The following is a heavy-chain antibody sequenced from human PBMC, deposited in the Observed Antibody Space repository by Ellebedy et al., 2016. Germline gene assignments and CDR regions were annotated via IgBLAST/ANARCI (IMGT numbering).Heavy chain of an antibody. V-gene: IGHV3-23*01. CDR2: LSGSGPKT. Sequence: GESLKISXAASGFTFKTYAMSWVRQAPGEGLEWVSTLSGSGPKTYDADSVQGRFTISRDNSKSTLYLQMNSLRAEDTAVYYCAKHETDGDYYFDLWGRGTLVTVSS. CDR3: AKHETDGDYYFDL. D-gene: IGHD2-21*01. CDR1: GFTFKTYA. J-gene: IGHJ2*01.